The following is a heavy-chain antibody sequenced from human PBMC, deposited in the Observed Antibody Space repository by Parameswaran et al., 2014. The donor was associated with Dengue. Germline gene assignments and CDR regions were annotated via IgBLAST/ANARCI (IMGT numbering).Heavy chain of an antibody. Sequence: RQAPGKGLEWIGRIYTSGSTNYNPSLKSRVTISVDTSKNQFSLKLSSVTAADTAVYYCAKWADIVGANNWFDPVGPREPWSPSPQ. V-gene: IGHV4-61*02. CDR3: AKWADIVGANNWFDP. CDR2: IYTSGST. D-gene: IGHD1-26*01. J-gene: IGHJ5*02.